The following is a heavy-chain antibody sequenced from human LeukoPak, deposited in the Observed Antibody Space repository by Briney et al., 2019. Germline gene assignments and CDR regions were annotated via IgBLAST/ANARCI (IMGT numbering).Heavy chain of an antibody. Sequence: SETLSLTRAVYCGSFSGYYWRWIREPPGKALVWRGDINQSESTNYNPSLKSRVTISVAPSKNQFSLKLSSVTAADTAVYYCARDHMVRGVISYYYYGMDVWGQGTTVTVSS. V-gene: IGHV4-34*01. CDR3: ARDHMVRGVISYYYYGMDV. D-gene: IGHD3-10*01. CDR1: CGSFSGYY. CDR2: INQSEST. J-gene: IGHJ6*02.